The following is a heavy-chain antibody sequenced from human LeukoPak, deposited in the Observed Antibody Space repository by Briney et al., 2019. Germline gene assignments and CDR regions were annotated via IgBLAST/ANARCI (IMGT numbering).Heavy chain of an antibody. CDR2: IYYSGST. D-gene: IGHD1-26*01. Sequence: SETLSLTCTVSGGSISSYYWSWIRQPPGKGVEWIGYIYYSGSTNYNPSLKSRVTISVDTSKNQFSLKLSSVTAADTAVYYCARDLGGSYYGDFDYWGQGTLVTVSS. CDR3: ARDLGGSYYGDFDY. V-gene: IGHV4-59*01. J-gene: IGHJ4*02. CDR1: GGSISSYY.